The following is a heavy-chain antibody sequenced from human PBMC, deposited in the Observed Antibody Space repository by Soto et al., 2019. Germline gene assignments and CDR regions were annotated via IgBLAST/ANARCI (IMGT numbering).Heavy chain of an antibody. CDR1: GYSFTGYY. Sequence: HEHLVQSGAEVKRPGASLKVSCKASGYSFTGYYIHWVRQAPGQGLEWMGWINPDSGATNYAQNFQGRVTLTSDTSISTASMDLTSLTSDDTAVYYCARESITGRHDAFDIWGQGTMVTVSS. CDR2: INPDSGAT. CDR3: ARESITGRHDAFDI. J-gene: IGHJ3*02. D-gene: IGHD1-20*01. V-gene: IGHV1-2*02.